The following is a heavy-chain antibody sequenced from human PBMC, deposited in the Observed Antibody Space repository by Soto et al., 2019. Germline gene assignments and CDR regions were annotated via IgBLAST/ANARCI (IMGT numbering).Heavy chain of an antibody. CDR1: GWSFSGYY. V-gene: IGHV4-34*01. CDR3: ARVGGGYDYPDAFDI. CDR2: INHSGST. Sequence: SETLSLTCAFYGWSFSGYYWSWIRQPPGKGLEWIGEINHSGSTNYNPSLKSRVTISVDTPKNQFSLKLSSVTAADTAVYYCARVGGGYDYPDAFDIWGQGTMVTVSS. J-gene: IGHJ3*02. D-gene: IGHD5-12*01.